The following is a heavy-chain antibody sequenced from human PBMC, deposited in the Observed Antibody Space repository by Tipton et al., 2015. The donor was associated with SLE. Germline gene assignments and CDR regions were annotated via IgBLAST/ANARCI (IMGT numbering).Heavy chain of an antibody. V-gene: IGHV1-18*01. Sequence: QVQLVQSGAEVKKPGASVKVSCKASGYTFTSYGISWVRQAPGQGLEWMGWISAYNGNTNYAQKLQGRVTMTTDTSTSTAYMELRSRGSHGTGVYYCARVWAVAGMDRVNPPCDLWGQGPLVRVSS. CDR1: GYTFTSYG. CDR3: ARVWAVAGMDRVNPPCDL. CDR2: ISAYNGNT. D-gene: IGHD6-19*01. J-gene: IGHJ5*02.